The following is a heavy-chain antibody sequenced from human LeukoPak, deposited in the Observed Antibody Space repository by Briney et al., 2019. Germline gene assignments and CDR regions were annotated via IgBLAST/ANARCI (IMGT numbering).Heavy chain of an antibody. J-gene: IGHJ3*02. CDR2: IYYSGST. V-gene: IGHV4-61*08. Sequence: PSETLSLTCTVSGGSISSGGYYWSWIRQHPGKGLEWIGYIYYSGSTNYNPSLKSRVTISVDTSKNQFSLKLSSVTAADTAVYYCARVPPPVSAFDIWGQGTMVTVSS. CDR3: ARVPPPVSAFDI. CDR1: GGSISSGGYY.